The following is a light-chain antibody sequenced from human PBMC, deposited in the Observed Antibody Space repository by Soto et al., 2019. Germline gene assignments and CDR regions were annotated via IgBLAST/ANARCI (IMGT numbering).Light chain of an antibody. CDR3: QTWGTGSVV. CDR1: SGHSSYA. J-gene: IGLJ2*01. Sequence: QSVLTQSPSASASLGASVKLTCTLSSGHSSYAIAWHQQQPEKGPRYLMKLNSDGSHSKGDGIPDRFSGSSSGAERYLTISSLQTEDEADYSCQTWGTGSVVFGAGTKLTVL. V-gene: IGLV4-69*01. CDR2: LNSDGSH.